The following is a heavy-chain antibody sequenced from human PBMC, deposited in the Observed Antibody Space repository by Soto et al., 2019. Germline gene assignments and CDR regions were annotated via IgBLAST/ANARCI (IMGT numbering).Heavy chain of an antibody. D-gene: IGHD2-21*01. CDR1: GFTFKDAW. V-gene: IGHV3-15*07. CDR2: IKSRGAGGTT. J-gene: IGHJ4*02. Sequence: EVPLVESGGGFVKPGGSLRLSCAASGFTFKDAWMHWVRQAPGKGLEWVGRIKSRGAGGTTDYAAPVKGRFTISRDDSKSTLFLQMDSLETEDTAVYYCTSEHMYWGQGSLVTGSS. CDR3: TSEHMY.